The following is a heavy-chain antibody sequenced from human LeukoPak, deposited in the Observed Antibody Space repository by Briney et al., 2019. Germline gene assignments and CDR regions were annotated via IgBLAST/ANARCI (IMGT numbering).Heavy chain of an antibody. J-gene: IGHJ5*02. Sequence: SETLSLTCTVSGGSISSYYWSWVRQPPGKGLEWIGYIYYSGSTNYNASLKSRVTISVDTSKNQFSLKLSAVTAADTALYYCARETYYYDSSAGAWFDPRGQGTLVTVSS. D-gene: IGHD3-22*01. V-gene: IGHV4-59*01. CDR2: IYYSGST. CDR1: GGSISSYY. CDR3: ARETYYYDSSAGAWFDP.